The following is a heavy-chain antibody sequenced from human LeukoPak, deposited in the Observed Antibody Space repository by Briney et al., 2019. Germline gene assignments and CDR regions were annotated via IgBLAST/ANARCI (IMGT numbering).Heavy chain of an antibody. V-gene: IGHV4-59*08. Sequence: GSLRLSCAASGFTFSSYWMSWIRQPPGKGLEWTGYIYYSGSTNYNPSLNSRVTISVDTSKNQFSLRLSSVTAADTAIYYCARAVSGRFDYWGQGTLVTVSS. D-gene: IGHD6-19*01. J-gene: IGHJ4*02. CDR1: GFTFSSYW. CDR3: ARAVSGRFDY. CDR2: IYYSGST.